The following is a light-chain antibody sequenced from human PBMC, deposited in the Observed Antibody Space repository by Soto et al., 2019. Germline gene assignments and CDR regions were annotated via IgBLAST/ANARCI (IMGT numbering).Light chain of an antibody. Sequence: QSALTQPASVSGSPGQSITISCTGTSSDVGGYNYVSWYQQHPGKAPKLMIYEVSNRPSGVSNRFSGSKSGNTDSLTISGLQAEDEADYYCSSFAGSNNFPYVFGTGTKVTVL. CDR1: SSDVGGYNY. J-gene: IGLJ1*01. V-gene: IGLV2-14*01. CDR2: EVS. CDR3: SSFAGSNNFPYV.